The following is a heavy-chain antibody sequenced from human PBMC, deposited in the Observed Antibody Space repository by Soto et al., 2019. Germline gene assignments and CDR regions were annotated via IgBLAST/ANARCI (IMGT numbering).Heavy chain of an antibody. D-gene: IGHD3-10*01. CDR3: ERSRVMRSRSRHV. CDR2: INHSGST. Sequence: PPGKGLEWIGEINHSGSTNYNPSLKSRVTISVDTSKNQFSLKLSSVTAADSAFYYRERSRVMRSRSRHVWG. V-gene: IGHV4-34*01. J-gene: IGHJ3*01.